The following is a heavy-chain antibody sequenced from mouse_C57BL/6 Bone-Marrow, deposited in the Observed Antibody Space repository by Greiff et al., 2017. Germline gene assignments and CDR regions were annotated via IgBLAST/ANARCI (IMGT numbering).Heavy chain of an antibody. CDR2: ISYAGSN. CDR1: GYSITSGYY. J-gene: IGHJ3*01. CDR3: AIYYDYDERFAY. D-gene: IGHD2-4*01. V-gene: IGHV3-6*01. Sequence: VQLQESGPGLVKPSQSLSLTCSVTGYSITSGYYWNWIRQFPGNKLEWMGYISYAGSNNYNPSLKNRISITRDTSKNQFFLKLNSVTTEDTATYYCAIYYDYDERFAYWGQGTLVTVSA.